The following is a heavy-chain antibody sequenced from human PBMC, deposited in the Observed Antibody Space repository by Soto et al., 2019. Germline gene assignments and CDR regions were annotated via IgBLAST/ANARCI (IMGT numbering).Heavy chain of an antibody. CDR1: GGTFSSYT. V-gene: IGHV1-69*02. Sequence: ASVKVSCKASGGTFSSYTISWVRQAPGQGLEWMGRIIPILGIANYAQKFQGRVTITADKSTSTAYMELSSLRSEDTAVYYCARGVVEGVTTGPDDNFDYWGQGTLVTVSS. CDR3: ARGVVEGVTTGPDDNFDY. CDR2: IIPILGIA. D-gene: IGHD2-15*01. J-gene: IGHJ4*02.